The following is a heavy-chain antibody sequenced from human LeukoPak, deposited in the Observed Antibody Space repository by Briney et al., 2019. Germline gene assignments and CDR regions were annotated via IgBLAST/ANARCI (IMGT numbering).Heavy chain of an antibody. D-gene: IGHD2-2*01. CDR1: GGSISSSSYY. J-gene: IGHJ4*02. V-gene: IGHV4-39*07. CDR3: ARESGGYCSSTSCYQAQFDY. Sequence: SETLSLTCTVSGGSISSSSYYWGWIRQPPGKGLEWIGSIYYSGSTYYNPSLKSRVTISVDTSKNQFSLKLSSVTAADTAVYYCARESGGYCSSTSCYQAQFDYWGQGTLVTVSS. CDR2: IYYSGST.